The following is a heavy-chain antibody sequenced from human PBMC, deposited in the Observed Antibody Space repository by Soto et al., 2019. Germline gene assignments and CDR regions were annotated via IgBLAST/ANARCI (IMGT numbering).Heavy chain of an antibody. CDR2: VSPYNGNA. CDR1: GYTFSNYA. Sequence: DSVKVSCKTSGYTFSNYAISWVRQAPGQGLEWMGWVSPYNGNANYTEKFQGRVSMTTDTSTTTAYMELTSLTSDDTAIYSCARVISLRMGATRYWGQGTLVTVSS. D-gene: IGHD1-26*01. J-gene: IGHJ4*02. CDR3: ARVISLRMGATRY. V-gene: IGHV1-18*04.